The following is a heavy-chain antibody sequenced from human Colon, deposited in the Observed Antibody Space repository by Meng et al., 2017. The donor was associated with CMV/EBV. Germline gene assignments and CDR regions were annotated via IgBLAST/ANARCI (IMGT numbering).Heavy chain of an antibody. CDR3: ARRGSGSYAFDH. CDR2: IYWDDEK. CDR1: GFSLDTRGVG. D-gene: IGHD1-26*01. J-gene: IGHJ4*02. V-gene: IGHV2-5*02. Sequence: SCAGFSLDTRGVGVAWIRQPPGKALEWLALIYWDDEKRYNPSLQNRLTISNDTSKNQVLLTMTNMDPADTATYYCARRGSGSYAFDHWGQGTLVTVSS.